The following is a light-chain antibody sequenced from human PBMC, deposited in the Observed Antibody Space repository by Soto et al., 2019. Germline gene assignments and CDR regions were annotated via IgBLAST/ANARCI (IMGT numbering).Light chain of an antibody. V-gene: IGLV2-8*01. J-gene: IGLJ3*02. CDR1: SSDVGGYNY. Sequence: QSALTQPPSASGSPGQSVTISCTGTSSDVGGYNYVSWYQQHPGKASKLMISEVSKRPSGVPDRFSGSKSGTTASLTVSGLQAEDEADYYCRSYAGSNTWVFGGGTKLTVL. CDR3: RSYAGSNTWV. CDR2: EVS.